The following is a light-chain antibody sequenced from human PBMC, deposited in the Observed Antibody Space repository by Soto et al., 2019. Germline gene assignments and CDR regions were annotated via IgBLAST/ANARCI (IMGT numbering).Light chain of an antibody. CDR1: SSDVGGYNY. CDR2: DVS. J-gene: IGLJ1*01. CDR3: SSYTTSNTRQIV. V-gene: IGLV2-14*01. Sequence: QSVLPQPASGSGSPGQSITISCTGTSSDVGGYNYVSWYQQHPGKAPKFMIYDVSNRPSGVSNRFSGSKSGNTASLTISGLQAEDEADYYCSSYTTSNTRQIVFGTGTKVTVL.